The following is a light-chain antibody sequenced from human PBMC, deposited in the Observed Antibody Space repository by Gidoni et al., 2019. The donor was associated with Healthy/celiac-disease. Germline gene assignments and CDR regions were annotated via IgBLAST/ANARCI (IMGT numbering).Light chain of an antibody. CDR2: DDS. J-gene: IGLJ2*01. Sequence: SYVLTPPPSVSVAPGKAARITCGGTNIGSKRVHWYQQKPGQAPVLVVYDDSDRPSGIPERFSGSNSGNTATLTISRVEAGDEADYYCQVWDSSSDRVVFGGGTKLTVL. CDR3: QVWDSSSDRVV. V-gene: IGLV3-21*03. CDR1: NIGSKR.